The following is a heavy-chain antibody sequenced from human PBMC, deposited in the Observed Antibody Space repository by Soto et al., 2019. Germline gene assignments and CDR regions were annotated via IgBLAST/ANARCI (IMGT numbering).Heavy chain of an antibody. J-gene: IGHJ6*02. D-gene: IGHD1-20*01. CDR1: GFTFSSYG. V-gene: IGHV3-30*18. CDR2: ISYDGSNK. CDR3: AKDLGSYNWSLDAYYYYYGMDV. Sequence: GGSLRLSCAASGFTFSSYGMHWVRQAPGKGLEWVAVISYDGSNKYYADSVKGRFTISRDNSKNTLYLQMNSLRAEDTAVYYCAKDLGSYNWSLDAYYYYYGMDVWGQGTTVTVSS.